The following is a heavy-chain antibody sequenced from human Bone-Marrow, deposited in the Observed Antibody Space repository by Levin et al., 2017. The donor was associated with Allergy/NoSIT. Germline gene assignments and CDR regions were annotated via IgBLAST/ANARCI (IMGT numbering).Heavy chain of an antibody. CDR2: ISSSGSTI. CDR1: GFTFSDYY. Sequence: GESLKISCAASGFTFSDYYMSWIRQAPGKGLEWVSYISSSGSTIYYADSVKGRFTISRDNAKNSLYLQMNSLRAEDTAVYYCARTRRPVKHTAMVTGWFDPWGQGTLVTVSS. D-gene: IGHD5-18*01. J-gene: IGHJ5*02. CDR3: ARTRRPVKHTAMVTGWFDP. V-gene: IGHV3-11*01.